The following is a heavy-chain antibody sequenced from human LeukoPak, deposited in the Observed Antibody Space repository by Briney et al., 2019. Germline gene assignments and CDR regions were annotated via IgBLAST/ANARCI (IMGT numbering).Heavy chain of an antibody. CDR2: MNPNSGNT. J-gene: IGHJ5*02. CDR1: GYTFTGYY. D-gene: IGHD3-10*01. V-gene: IGHV1-8*02. Sequence: ASVKVSCKASGYTFTGYYIQWVRQAPGQGLEWMGWMNPNSGNTGYAQKFQGRVTMTRNTSISTAYMELSSLRSEDTAVYYCAREITMVRGVIAWFDPWGQGTLVTVSS. CDR3: AREITMVRGVIAWFDP.